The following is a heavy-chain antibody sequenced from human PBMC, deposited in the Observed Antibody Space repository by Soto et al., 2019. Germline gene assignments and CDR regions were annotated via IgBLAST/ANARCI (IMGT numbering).Heavy chain of an antibody. D-gene: IGHD2-15*01. V-gene: IGHV5-51*01. Sequence: PGESLKISCKGAGYSFTSYWIGWVRQMPGKGLEWMGIIYPGDSDTRYSPSFQGQVTISADKSISTAYLQWSSLQASDTAMYFCARQDGIGFCSGGSVPLTLSGTAVRGQGTTVTVSS. CDR2: IYPGDSDT. J-gene: IGHJ6*02. CDR1: GYSFTSYW. CDR3: ARQDGIGFCSGGSVPLTLSGTAV.